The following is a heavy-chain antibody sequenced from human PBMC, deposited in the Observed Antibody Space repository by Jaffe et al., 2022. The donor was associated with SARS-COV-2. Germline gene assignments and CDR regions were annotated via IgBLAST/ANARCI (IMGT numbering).Heavy chain of an antibody. Sequence: QLQLQESGPGLVKPSETLSLTCTVSGGSISSSSYYWGWIRQPPGKGLEWIGSIYYSGSTYYNPSLKSRVTISVDTSKNQFSLKLSSVTAADTAVYYCARQYSSSLLDNWFDPWGQGTLVTVSS. D-gene: IGHD6-6*01. CDR1: GGSISSSSYY. CDR2: IYYSGST. CDR3: ARQYSSSLLDNWFDP. V-gene: IGHV4-39*01. J-gene: IGHJ5*02.